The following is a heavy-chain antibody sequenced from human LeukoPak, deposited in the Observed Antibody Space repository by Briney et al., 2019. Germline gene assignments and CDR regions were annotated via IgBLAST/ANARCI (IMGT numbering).Heavy chain of an antibody. CDR1: GGSFSGYY. CDR3: ARRYDFWSGYYAFDY. V-gene: IGHV4-34*01. Sequence: SETLSLTCAVYGGSFSGYYWSWIRQPPGKGLEWIGEINHSGSTNYNPSLKSRVTISVDTSKNQFSLKLSSVTAADTAVYYCARRYDFWSGYYAFDYWGQGTLITVSS. J-gene: IGHJ4*02. D-gene: IGHD3-3*01. CDR2: INHSGST.